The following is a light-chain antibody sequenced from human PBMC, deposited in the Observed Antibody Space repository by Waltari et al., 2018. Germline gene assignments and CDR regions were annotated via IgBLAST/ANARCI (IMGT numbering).Light chain of an antibody. CDR3: QQYNSWPRT. CDR2: GAS. J-gene: IGKJ1*01. Sequence: EIVMTQSPATLSASPGERATLSCRANRSVSTNLAWYQQKPGQAPSLLIYGASTRATGVPATFSGSGSGTEFTLTISSLQSEDFAVYYCQQYNSWPRTFGQGTKVEIK. V-gene: IGKV3-15*01. CDR1: RSVSTN.